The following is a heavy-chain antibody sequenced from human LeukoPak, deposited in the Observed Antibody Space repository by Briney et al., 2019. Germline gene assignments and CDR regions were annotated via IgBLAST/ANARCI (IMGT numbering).Heavy chain of an antibody. D-gene: IGHD6-19*01. Sequence: GGSLRLSCAASGFTFSSNPMNLVRQAPGKGLEWVSYISSSSSTIYYADSVKGRFTVSRDNAKNSLYLQMNSLRAEDTAVYYCARGGRSGPDAFDIWGQGTMVTVSS. CDR3: ARGGRSGPDAFDI. J-gene: IGHJ3*02. V-gene: IGHV3-48*01. CDR1: GFTFSSNP. CDR2: ISSSSSTI.